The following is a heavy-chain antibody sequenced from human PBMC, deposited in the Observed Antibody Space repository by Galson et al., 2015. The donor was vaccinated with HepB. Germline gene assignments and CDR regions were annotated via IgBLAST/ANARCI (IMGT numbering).Heavy chain of an antibody. D-gene: IGHD4-17*01. V-gene: IGHV3-33*01. CDR3: ARESYGDKNLPFYYYYYMGV. CDR1: GFTFSNHV. CDR2: IWNDGRNK. Sequence: SLRLSCAASGFTFSNHVMHWVRQAPGKGLEWVAVIWNDGRNKYYADSVKGRCTISRDNSKNILYLQMNSLRAEDTAVYYCARESYGDKNLPFYYYYYMGVWGKGTTVTVSS. J-gene: IGHJ6*03.